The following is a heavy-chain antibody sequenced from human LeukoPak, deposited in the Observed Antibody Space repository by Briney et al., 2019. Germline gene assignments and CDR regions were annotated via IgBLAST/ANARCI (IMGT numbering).Heavy chain of an antibody. CDR3: ARDRRWLQLSSYYFDY. Sequence: PSETLSLTCTVSGYSISSGYYWGWIRQPPGKGLEWIGSIYHSGSTYYNPSLKSRVTISVDTSKNQFSLKLSSVTAADTAVYYCARDRRWLQLSSYYFDYWGQGTLVTVSS. CDR1: GYSISSGYY. D-gene: IGHD5-24*01. V-gene: IGHV4-38-2*02. J-gene: IGHJ4*02. CDR2: IYHSGST.